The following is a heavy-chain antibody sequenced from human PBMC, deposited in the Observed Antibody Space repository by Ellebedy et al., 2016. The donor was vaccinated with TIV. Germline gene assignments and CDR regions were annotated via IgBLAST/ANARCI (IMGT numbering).Heavy chain of an antibody. D-gene: IGHD3-10*01. J-gene: IGHJ4*02. CDR3: AREHTSGSYFEY. Sequence: SETLSLXCTVFGGSFSTYYWSWIRQSPGKGLQWIGHLDDSGDTNHNPSLKGRVTISQDTSKNQYSLKVTSMTAADTAVYFCAREHTSGSYFEYWGQGTLVTVSS. CDR1: GGSFSTYY. V-gene: IGHV4-59*01. CDR2: LDDSGDT.